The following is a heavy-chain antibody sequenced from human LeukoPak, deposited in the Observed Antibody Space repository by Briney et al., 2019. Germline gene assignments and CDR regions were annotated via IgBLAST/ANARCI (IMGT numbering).Heavy chain of an antibody. V-gene: IGHV3-30*02. CDR3: ARGPLGYYDSSGYFDY. D-gene: IGHD3-22*01. Sequence: GGSLRLSCAASGFTFSSYGMHWVRQAPGKGLEWVAFIRYDGSNKYYADSVKGRFTISRDNSKNTLYLQMNSLRAEDTAVYYCARGPLGYYDSSGYFDYWGQGTLVTVSS. J-gene: IGHJ4*02. CDR2: IRYDGSNK. CDR1: GFTFSSYG.